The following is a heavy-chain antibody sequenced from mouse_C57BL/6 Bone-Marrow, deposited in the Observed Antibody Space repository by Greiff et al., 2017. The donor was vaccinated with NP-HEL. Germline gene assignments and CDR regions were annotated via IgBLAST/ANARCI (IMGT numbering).Heavy chain of an antibody. Sequence: EVKVVESGGGLVQPGGSLKLSCAASGFTFSDYYMYWVRQTPEKRLEWVAYISNGGGSTYYPDTVKGRFTISRDNAKNTLYLQMSRLKSEDTAMYYCARRRVITTVVATGYFDYWGQGTTLTVSS. CDR1: GFTFSDYY. CDR3: ARRRVITTVVATGYFDY. D-gene: IGHD1-1*01. V-gene: IGHV5-12*01. J-gene: IGHJ2*01. CDR2: ISNGGGST.